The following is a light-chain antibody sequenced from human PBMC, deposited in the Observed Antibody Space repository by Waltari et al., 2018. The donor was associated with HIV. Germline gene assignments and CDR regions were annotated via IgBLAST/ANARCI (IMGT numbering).Light chain of an antibody. CDR2: GAS. CDR3: QQYGNSPLT. Sequence: ETLMTQSPGTLSVSPGGSATLSCRASQSISSSDLAWYQQKPGQAPRLLIYGASSGATGIPDRFSGSGSGTDFTLTISRLEPEDFAVYYCQQYGNSPLTFGGGTKVEIK. J-gene: IGKJ4*01. CDR1: QSISSSD. V-gene: IGKV3-20*01.